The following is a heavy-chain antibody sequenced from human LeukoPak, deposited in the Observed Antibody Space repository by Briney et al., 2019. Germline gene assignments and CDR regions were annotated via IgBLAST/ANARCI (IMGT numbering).Heavy chain of an antibody. Sequence: GGSLRLSCVASGFTFRSTWMAWVRQAPGKGLEWVANINQDATTKHYVDSVKDRFTISRDNAKSSLYLQMNSLTVDDTAVYYCARDQTGSLDYWGQGTLVTVSS. J-gene: IGHJ4*02. D-gene: IGHD1-26*01. CDR2: INQDATTK. CDR1: GFTFRSTW. V-gene: IGHV3-7*01. CDR3: ARDQTGSLDY.